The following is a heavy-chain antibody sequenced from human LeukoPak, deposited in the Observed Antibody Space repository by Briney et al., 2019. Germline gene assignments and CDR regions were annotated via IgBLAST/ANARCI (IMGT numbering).Heavy chain of an antibody. CDR3: ARDDLSIAVAGHDAFDL. CDR1: GVSVSSGSYY. D-gene: IGHD6-19*01. CDR2: IYYSGST. Sequence: SETLSFTCTVSGVSVSSGSYYWSRIRQPPGKGLEWIGYIYYSGSTNYNPSLKSRVTISVDTSKNQFSLKLSSVTAADTAVYYCARDDLSIAVAGHDAFDLWGQETMVTVSS. V-gene: IGHV4-61*01. J-gene: IGHJ3*01.